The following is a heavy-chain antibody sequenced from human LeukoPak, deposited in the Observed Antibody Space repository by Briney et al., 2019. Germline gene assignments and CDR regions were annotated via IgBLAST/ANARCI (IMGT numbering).Heavy chain of an antibody. CDR2: IYYSGYT. D-gene: IGHD5-12*01. V-gene: IGHV4-59*08. CDR1: GGSISSYY. Sequence: SETLSLTCTVSGGSISSYYWGWIRQPPGKGLEWIGYIYYSGYTNYNPSLKSRVTISVDTSKNQFSLKLSSVTAADTAMYYCAKSNGYGLIDYWGQGTLVTVSS. CDR3: AKSNGYGLIDY. J-gene: IGHJ4*02.